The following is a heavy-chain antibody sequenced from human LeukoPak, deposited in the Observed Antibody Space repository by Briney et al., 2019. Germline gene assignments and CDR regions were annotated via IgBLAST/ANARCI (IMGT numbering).Heavy chain of an antibody. CDR3: ARDAVTTVTTADY. Sequence: GGSLRLSCAASGFTVSSNYMSWVPQAPGKGLEWVSVIYSGGSTYYADSVKGRFTISRDNSKNTLYLQMNSLRAEDTDVYYCARDAVTTVTTADYWGQGTLVTVSS. V-gene: IGHV3-53*01. D-gene: IGHD4-17*01. CDR1: GFTVSSNY. CDR2: IYSGGST. J-gene: IGHJ4*02.